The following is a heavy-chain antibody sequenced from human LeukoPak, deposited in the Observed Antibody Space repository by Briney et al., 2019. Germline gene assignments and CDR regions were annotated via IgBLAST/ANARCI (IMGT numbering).Heavy chain of an antibody. V-gene: IGHV4-39*01. J-gene: IGHJ4*02. CDR2: IYYSGST. D-gene: IGHD5-18*01. CDR3: ARIKKVDTSIDY. CDR1: SGSISSSSYY. Sequence: SETLSLTCTVSSGSISSSSYYWGWIRQPPGKGLEWIGSIYYSGSTYHNPSLKSRVSISKDASKNQFSLKVSSVTAADTAVYYCARIKKVDTSIDYWGQGTLVTVSS.